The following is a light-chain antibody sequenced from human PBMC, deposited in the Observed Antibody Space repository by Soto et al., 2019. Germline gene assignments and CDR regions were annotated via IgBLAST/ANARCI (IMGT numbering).Light chain of an antibody. CDR1: SSDIGGYNY. CDR3: SSYTSRTTFVI. CDR2: EVS. J-gene: IGLJ2*01. V-gene: IGLV2-14*01. Sequence: QSALTQPASVSGSPGQSITISCTGISSDIGGYNYVSWYQHHPGKAPKLMIYEVSNRPSGVSNRFSGSKSGNTASLTISGLQAEDEADYHCSSYTSRTTFVIFGGGTKLTVL.